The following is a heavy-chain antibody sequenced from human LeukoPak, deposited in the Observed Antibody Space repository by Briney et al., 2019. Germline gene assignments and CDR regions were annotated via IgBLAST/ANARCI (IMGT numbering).Heavy chain of an antibody. CDR1: GFTFNNYG. V-gene: IGHV3-30*02. Sequence: GGSLRLSCAASGFTFNNYGMHWVRQAPGKGLEWVAFIRYDGSNKYYADSVKGRFTISRDNSKKTLYMQMNSLRAEDTAVYYCARRAGAYSHPYDYWGQGTLVTVSS. D-gene: IGHD4/OR15-4a*01. CDR3: ARRAGAYSHPYDY. J-gene: IGHJ4*02. CDR2: IRYDGSNK.